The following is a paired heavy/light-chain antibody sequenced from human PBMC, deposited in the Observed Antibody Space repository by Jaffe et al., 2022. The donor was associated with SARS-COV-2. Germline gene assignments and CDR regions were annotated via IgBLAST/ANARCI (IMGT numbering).Light chain of an antibody. Sequence: DIVMTQSPDSLAVSLGERATINCKSSQSVLYRSNNKNFLAWYQQKPGQPPKLLIYWASTRESGVPDRFSGSGSGTDFTLTISSLQAEDVAVYYCQQYHSTPLTFGGGTNVEIK. CDR2: WAS. CDR1: QSVLYRSNNKNF. J-gene: IGKJ4*01. CDR3: QQYHSTPLT. V-gene: IGKV4-1*01.
Heavy chain of an antibody. CDR2: ITSKSDGGTT. V-gene: IGHV3-15*01. D-gene: IGHD1-26*01. CDR3: TAGVGTSDFDY. J-gene: IGHJ4*02. CDR1: GFTFTKAW. Sequence: EVQLVESGGGLVKPGGSLRLSCAASGFTFTKAWMSWVRQAPGRGLEWVGRITSKSDGGTTDYAAPVKARFTISRDDSKNTLYLQMNSLKIEDTAVYYCTAGVGTSDFDYWGQGTLVTVSS.